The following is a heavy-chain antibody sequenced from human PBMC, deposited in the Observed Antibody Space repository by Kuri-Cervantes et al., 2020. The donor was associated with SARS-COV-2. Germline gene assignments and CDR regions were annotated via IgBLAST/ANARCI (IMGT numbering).Heavy chain of an antibody. CDR1: GYTFTGYY. J-gene: IGHJ4*02. CDR2: INPNSGGT. V-gene: IGHV1-2*02. Sequence: ASVKVSCKASGYTFTGYYMHWVRQAPGQGLEWMGWINPNSGGTNYAQKFQGRVTMTRDTSISTAYMELSRLRSDDTAVYYCARAGYSSSWAPGAFDYWGQGILVTVSS. D-gene: IGHD6-13*01. CDR3: ARAGYSSSWAPGAFDY.